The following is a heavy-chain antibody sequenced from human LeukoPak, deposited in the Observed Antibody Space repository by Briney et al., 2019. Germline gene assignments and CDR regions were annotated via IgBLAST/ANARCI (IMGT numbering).Heavy chain of an antibody. V-gene: IGHV1-69*13. D-gene: IGHD5-24*01. Sequence: SAKVSCKASGYTFTSYAMHWVRQAPGQGLEWMGGIIPIFGTANYAQKFQGRVTITADESTSTAYMELSSLRSEDTAVYYCAQIRPDGYNSGLFDYWGQGTLVTVSS. CDR2: IIPIFGTA. CDR3: AQIRPDGYNSGLFDY. CDR1: GYTFTSYA. J-gene: IGHJ4*02.